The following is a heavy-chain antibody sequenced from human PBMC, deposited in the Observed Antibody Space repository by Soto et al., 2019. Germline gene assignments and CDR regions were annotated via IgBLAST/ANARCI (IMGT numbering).Heavy chain of an antibody. CDR2: INRDGSTT. V-gene: IGHV3-74*03. J-gene: IGHJ4*02. CDR1: EFTCSSCG. CDR3: AKDVSGGSCYDY. Sequence: VGSLRLSWTAAEFTCSSCGGNWVRQAPGEGLVWVARINRDGSTTTYADSVKGRFTISRDNAKNTLYLQMNSLRAEDTAVYYCAKDVSGGSCYDYWGQGTLVTVSS. D-gene: IGHD2-15*01.